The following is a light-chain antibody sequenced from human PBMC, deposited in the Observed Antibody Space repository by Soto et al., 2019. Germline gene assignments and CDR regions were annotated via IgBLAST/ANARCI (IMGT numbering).Light chain of an antibody. CDR2: EAS. Sequence: IQLKQSPSSMSASVGDRVTITCRASQGISSYLACYQQKPGKAPKLMIYEASTLQSGVPSRFSGSGSGTEFTLTIIFLLPEDFATYHCQQLNTLPFTFGQGTRLEI. J-gene: IGKJ5*01. CDR3: QQLNTLPFT. CDR1: QGISSY. V-gene: IGKV1-9*01.